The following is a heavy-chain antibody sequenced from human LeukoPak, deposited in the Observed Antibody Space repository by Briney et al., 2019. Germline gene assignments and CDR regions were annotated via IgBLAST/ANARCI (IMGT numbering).Heavy chain of an antibody. J-gene: IGHJ4*02. D-gene: IGHD3-10*01. CDR2: ISSSGSTI. CDR3: ARDLRRFGTLVDY. Sequence: PGGSLRLSCAASGFAFSSYEMNWVRQAPGKGLEWVSYISSSGSTIYYADSVKGRFTISRDNAKNSLYLQMNSLRAEDTAVYYCARDLRRFGTLVDYWGQGTLVTVSS. V-gene: IGHV3-48*03. CDR1: GFAFSSYE.